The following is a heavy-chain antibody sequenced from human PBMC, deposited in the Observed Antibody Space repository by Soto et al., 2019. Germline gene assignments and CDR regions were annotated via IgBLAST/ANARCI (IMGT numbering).Heavy chain of an antibody. J-gene: IGHJ4*02. D-gene: IGHD3-10*01. CDR1: GFSFSNYA. CDR3: AKVRYYYGSGALDY. CDR2: ISYDETNK. V-gene: IGHV3-30*18. Sequence: GGSLRLSCAASGFSFSNYAMHWVRQAPGKGLEWVALISYDETNKYYADSLKGRFTISKDNSKNTLYLQMSSLRTEDTAVYYCAKVRYYYGSGALDYWGQGTLVTVS.